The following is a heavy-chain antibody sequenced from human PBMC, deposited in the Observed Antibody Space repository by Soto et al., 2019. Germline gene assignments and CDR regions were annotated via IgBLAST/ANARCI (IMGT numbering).Heavy chain of an antibody. V-gene: IGHV1-18*04. CDR3: ARVGYSSSWFSDYYYYGMDV. Sequence: GASVEVSCKASGYTFTSYGISWVRQAPGQGLEWMGWISADNGNTNYAQKFQGRVTMTTDTSTTTAYMELRSLRSDDTAVYYCARVGYSSSWFSDYYYYGMDVWGQGTTVTVSS. CDR1: GYTFTSYG. D-gene: IGHD6-13*01. CDR2: ISADNGNT. J-gene: IGHJ6*02.